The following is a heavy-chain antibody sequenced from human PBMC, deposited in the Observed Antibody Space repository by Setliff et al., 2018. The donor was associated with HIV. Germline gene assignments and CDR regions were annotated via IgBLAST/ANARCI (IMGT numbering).Heavy chain of an antibody. CDR2: IYTSGST. V-gene: IGHV4-4*07. D-gene: IGHD3-10*01. J-gene: IGHJ5*02. CDR1: GGSISSYY. CDR3: ASGGPLRWVRGVSNWFDP. Sequence: LSLTCTVSGGSISSYYWSWIRQPAGKGLEWIGRIYTSGSTNYNPSLKSRVTMSVDTSKNQFSLKLSSVTAADTAVYYCASGGPLRWVRGVSNWFDPWGQGTLVTVSS.